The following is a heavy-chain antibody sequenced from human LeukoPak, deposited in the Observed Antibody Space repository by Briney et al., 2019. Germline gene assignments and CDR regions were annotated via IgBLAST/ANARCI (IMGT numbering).Heavy chain of an antibody. D-gene: IGHD2-15*01. J-gene: IGHJ4*02. CDR3: ARDPWYCSGGSCFYFDY. V-gene: IGHV3-33*01. Sequence: GGSLRLSCAASGFTFSSYGMHWVRQAPGKGLEWVAVIWYDGSNKYYADSVKGRFTISRDNSKNTLYLQMNSLRAEDTAVYYCARDPWYCSGGSCFYFDYWGQGTLVTVSS. CDR2: IWYDGSNK. CDR1: GFTFSSYG.